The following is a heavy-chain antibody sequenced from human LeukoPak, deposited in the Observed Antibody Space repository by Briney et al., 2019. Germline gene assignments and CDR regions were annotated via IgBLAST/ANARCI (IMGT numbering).Heavy chain of an antibody. CDR2: IYSGDNT. CDR1: GFNVSTNY. V-gene: IGHV3-53*01. CDR3: AREGSGYTYGYNDAFDL. Sequence: PGGSLRLSCAASGFNVSTNYMSWVRQAPAKGLEWVSVIYSGDNTYYADFVKGRFTISRDNSKNTLYLQMNSLRAEDTAVCFCAREGSGYTYGYNDAFDLWGQGTMVTVSS. J-gene: IGHJ3*01. D-gene: IGHD5-18*01.